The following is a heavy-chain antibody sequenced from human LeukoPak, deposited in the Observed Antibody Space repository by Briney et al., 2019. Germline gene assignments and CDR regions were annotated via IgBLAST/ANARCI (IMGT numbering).Heavy chain of an antibody. CDR1: GFTFSSYA. CDR2: ISYDGSNK. J-gene: IGHJ4*02. CDR3: AREGYSYGYLTPAFDY. V-gene: IGHV3-30*04. D-gene: IGHD5-18*01. Sequence: PGGSLRLSCAASGFTFSSYAMHWVRQAPGKGLEWVAVISYDGSNKYYADSVKGRFTISRDSSKNTLYLQMNSLRAEDTAVYYCAREGYSYGYLTPAFDYWGQGTLVTVSS.